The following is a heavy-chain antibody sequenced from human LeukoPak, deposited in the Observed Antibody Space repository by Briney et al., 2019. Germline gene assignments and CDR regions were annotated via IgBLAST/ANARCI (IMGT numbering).Heavy chain of an antibody. V-gene: IGHV4-39*01. CDR1: GFTFSDYD. J-gene: IGHJ6*03. CDR2: IYSSGST. Sequence: GSLRLSCSASGFTFSDYDMNWVRQPPGKGLEWIGIIYSSGSTYYNPSLKSRVTISVDTSKNQFSLKLSSVTAADTAVYYCARHGYYYYYMDVWGKGTTVTVSS. CDR3: ARHGYYYYYMDV.